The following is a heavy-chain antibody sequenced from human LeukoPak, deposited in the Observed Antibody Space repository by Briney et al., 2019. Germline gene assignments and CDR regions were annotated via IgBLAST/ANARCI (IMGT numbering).Heavy chain of an antibody. CDR2: IKEDGSEK. V-gene: IGHV3-7*01. Sequence: GGSLRLSSAASGFTFSTYWMSWVRQAPGKGLEWVANIKEDGSEKYYGDSVKGRFTISRDNAKNSLYLEMNSLRVEDTAVYYCARDSSGYQWGQGTLVTVSS. CDR1: GFTFSTYW. D-gene: IGHD3-22*01. J-gene: IGHJ4*02. CDR3: ARDSSGYQ.